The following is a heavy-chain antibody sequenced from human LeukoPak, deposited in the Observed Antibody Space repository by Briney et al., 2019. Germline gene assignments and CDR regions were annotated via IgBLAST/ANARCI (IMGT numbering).Heavy chain of an antibody. Sequence: SETLSLTCTVSGYSISSGYYWGWIRQPPGKGLEWIGSIYHSGSTYYNPSLKSRVTISVDTSKNQFSLKLSSVTAADTAVYYCARFESIVGSTGLYFDYWGQGTLVTVSS. D-gene: IGHD1-26*01. J-gene: IGHJ4*02. CDR3: ARFESIVGSTGLYFDY. CDR2: IYHSGST. CDR1: GYSISSGYY. V-gene: IGHV4-38-2*02.